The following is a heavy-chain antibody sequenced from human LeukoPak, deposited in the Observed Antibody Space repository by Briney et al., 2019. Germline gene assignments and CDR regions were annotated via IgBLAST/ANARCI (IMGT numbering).Heavy chain of an antibody. CDR3: ARDPGYSYGSHFDY. CDR2: INPNSGGT. J-gene: IGHJ4*02. V-gene: IGHV1-2*02. CDR1: GYTFTGYY. D-gene: IGHD5-18*01. Sequence: GASVKVSCKASGYTFTGYYMHWVRQVPGQGLEWMGWINPNSGGTNYAQKFQGRVTMTRDTSISTAYMELSRLRSDDTAVYYCARDPGYSYGSHFDYWGQGTLVTVSS.